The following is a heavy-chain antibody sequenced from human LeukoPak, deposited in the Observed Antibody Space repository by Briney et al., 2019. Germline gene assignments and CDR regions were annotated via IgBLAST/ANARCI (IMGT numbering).Heavy chain of an antibody. CDR2: FDPEDGET. CDR1: GYTLTELS. V-gene: IGHV1-24*01. J-gene: IGHJ4*02. D-gene: IGHD1-26*01. Sequence: ASVQVSCKVSGYTLTELSMHWVRQAPGKGLEWMGGFDPEDGETIYAQKFQGRVTMTEDTSTDTAYMELSSLRSEDTAVYYCATDLWGLLGVDYWGQGTLVTVSS. CDR3: ATDLWGLLGVDY.